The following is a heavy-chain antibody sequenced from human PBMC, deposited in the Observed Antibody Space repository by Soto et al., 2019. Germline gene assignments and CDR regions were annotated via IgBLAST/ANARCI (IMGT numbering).Heavy chain of an antibody. Sequence: PGGSLRLSCEVSGFTFSQYPMSWVRQAPGKGLEWVSAIGGRTDNTYYAGSVKGRFTISRDNSKNMLYLQMNSLRVDDTALYYCAKDLHTHDVWGQGNLVTVSS. CDR2: IGGRTDNT. CDR1: GFTFSQYP. V-gene: IGHV3-23*01. CDR3: AKDLHTHDV. D-gene: IGHD1-1*01. J-gene: IGHJ4*02.